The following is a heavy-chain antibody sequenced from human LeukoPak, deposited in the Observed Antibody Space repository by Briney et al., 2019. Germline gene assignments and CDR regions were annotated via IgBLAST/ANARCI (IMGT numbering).Heavy chain of an antibody. CDR3: ARGDSGSYFPDY. V-gene: IGHV3-64*01. Sequence: GGSLRLSCAASGCTFSSYAMHWVRQAPGKGREYVSAISSNGGSTYYANSVKGRFTISRDDSKNTLYLQMGSLRAEDMAVYYCARGDSGSYFPDYWGQGTLVTVSS. D-gene: IGHD1-26*01. CDR2: ISSNGGST. J-gene: IGHJ4*02. CDR1: GCTFSSYA.